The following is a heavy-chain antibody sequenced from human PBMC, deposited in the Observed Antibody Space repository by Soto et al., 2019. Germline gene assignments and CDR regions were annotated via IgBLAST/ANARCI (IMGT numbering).Heavy chain of an antibody. V-gene: IGHV3-21*01. CDR3: ARDPGDDYYDSSGFDY. D-gene: IGHD3-22*01. CDR2: ISSSSSYI. CDR1: GFTFSSYS. J-gene: IGHJ4*02. Sequence: GGSLRLSCAASGFTFSSYSMNWVRQAPGKGLEWVSSISSSSSYIYYADSVKGRFTISRDNAKNSLYLQMNSLRAEDTAVYYCARDPGDDYYDSSGFDYWGPGTLVTVSS.